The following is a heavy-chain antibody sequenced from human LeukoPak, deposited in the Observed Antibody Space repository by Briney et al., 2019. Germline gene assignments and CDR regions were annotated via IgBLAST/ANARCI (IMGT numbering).Heavy chain of an antibody. Sequence: GGSLRLSCAASGFTFDDYAMHWVRQAPGKGLEWVSGISWNSGSIGYADSVKGRFTISRDNAKNSLYLQMNSLRAEDTALYYCARGGPHAAVEKGPFDYWGQGTLVTVSS. CDR1: GFTFDDYA. J-gene: IGHJ4*02. CDR3: ARGGPHAAVEKGPFDY. V-gene: IGHV3-9*01. D-gene: IGHD6-13*01. CDR2: ISWNSGSI.